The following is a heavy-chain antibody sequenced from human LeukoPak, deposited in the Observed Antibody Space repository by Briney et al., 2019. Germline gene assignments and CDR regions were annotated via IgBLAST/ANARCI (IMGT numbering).Heavy chain of an antibody. V-gene: IGHV4-30-4*01. CDR3: ASLMKYDFWSGYSRGGYFDY. D-gene: IGHD3-3*01. Sequence: SSEILSLTCTVSGGSISSGDYYWSWIRQPPGKGLEWIGYIYYSGSTYYNPSLKSRVTISVDTSKNQFSLKLSSVTAADTAVYYCASLMKYDFWSGYSRGGYFDYWGQGTLVTVSS. J-gene: IGHJ4*02. CDR2: IYYSGST. CDR1: GGSISSGDYY.